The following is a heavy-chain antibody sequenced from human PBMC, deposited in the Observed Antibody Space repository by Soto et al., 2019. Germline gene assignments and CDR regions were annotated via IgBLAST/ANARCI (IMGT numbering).Heavy chain of an antibody. CDR3: ATAGSSSGGHYYYYGMDA. CDR2: ISAYNGNT. CDR1: GYTFTSYG. D-gene: IGHD6-6*01. Sequence: GASVKVSCKASGYTFTSYGISWVRQAPGQGLEWMGWISAYNGNTNYAQKFQGRVTITADKSTSTAYMELSSLRSEDTAVYYCATAGSSSGGHYYYYGMDAWGQGTTVTVSS. V-gene: IGHV1-18*04. J-gene: IGHJ6*02.